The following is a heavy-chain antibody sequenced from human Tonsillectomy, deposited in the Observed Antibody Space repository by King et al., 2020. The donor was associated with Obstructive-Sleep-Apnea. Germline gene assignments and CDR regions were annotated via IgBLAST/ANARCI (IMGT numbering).Heavy chain of an antibody. CDR3: ATAVVGDYYDSIARLRLPFDP. Sequence: VQLVESGAEVKKPGASVKVSCKVSGYTLTELSMHWLRQAPGKGLEWMGGFDPEDGETIYAQKFQGRVTMTEDTSTDTAYMELSSLRSEDTAVYYCATAVVGDYYDSIARLRLPFDPWGQGTLVTVSS. D-gene: IGHD3-22*01. CDR2: FDPEDGET. V-gene: IGHV1-24*01. J-gene: IGHJ5*02. CDR1: GYTLTELS.